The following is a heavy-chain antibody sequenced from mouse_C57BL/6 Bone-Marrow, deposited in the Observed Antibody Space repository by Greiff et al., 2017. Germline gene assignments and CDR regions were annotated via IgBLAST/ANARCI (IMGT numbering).Heavy chain of an antibody. D-gene: IGHD2-3*01. CDR2: IYPGNSDT. CDR1: GYTFTSYW. CDR3: TRGGWLLAWFAD. V-gene: IGHV1-5*01. Sequence: EVQLQQSGTVLARPGASVKMSCKTSGYTFTSYWMHWVKQRPGQGLEWIGAIYPGNSDTSYNQKFKGKAKLTAVTSASTAYMELSSLTKEYSAVYYCTRGGWLLAWFADWGQGTLVTVSA. J-gene: IGHJ3*01.